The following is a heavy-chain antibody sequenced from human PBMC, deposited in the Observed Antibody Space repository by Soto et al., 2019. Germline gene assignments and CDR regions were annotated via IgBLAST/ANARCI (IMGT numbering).Heavy chain of an antibody. CDR2: IYYSGST. CDR3: ATHSGSYPFDY. CDR1: GGSVSSGSYY. V-gene: IGHV4-61*01. D-gene: IGHD1-26*01. Sequence: PSETLSLTCTVSGGSVSSGSYYWSWIRQPPGKGLEWIGYIYYSGSTNYNPSLKSRVTISVDTSKNQFSLKLSSVTAADTAVYYCATHSGSYPFDYWGQGTLVTVSS. J-gene: IGHJ4*02.